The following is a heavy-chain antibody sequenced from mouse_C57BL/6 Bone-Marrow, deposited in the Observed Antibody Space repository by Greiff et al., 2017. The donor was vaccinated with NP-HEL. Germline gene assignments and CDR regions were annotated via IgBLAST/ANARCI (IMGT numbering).Heavy chain of an antibody. V-gene: IGHV1-69*01. CDR3: AREGELGQDFDY. D-gene: IGHD4-1*01. CDR1: GYTFTSYW. CDR2: IDPSDSYT. J-gene: IGHJ2*01. Sequence: QVQLQQPGAELVMPGASVKLSCKASGYTFTSYWMHWVKQRPGQGLEWIGEIDPSDSYTNYNQKFKGKSTLTVDKSSSTAYMQLGSLTSEDSAVYYCAREGELGQDFDYWGQGTTLTVSS.